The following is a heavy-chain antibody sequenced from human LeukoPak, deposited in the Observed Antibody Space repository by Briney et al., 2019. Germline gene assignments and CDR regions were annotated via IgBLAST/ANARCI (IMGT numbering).Heavy chain of an antibody. CDR2: IFPIFATA. J-gene: IGHJ4*02. D-gene: IGHD1-26*01. V-gene: IGHV1-69*13. CDR3: ARESGSYEAYFDY. CDR1: GGTFSSYA. Sequence: SVKVSCKASGGTFSSYAISWVRPAPGQGLEWMGRIFPIFATANYAQKFQGRVTITADESTSTAYMELSSLRSEDTAVYYCARESGSYEAYFDYWGQGTLVTVSS.